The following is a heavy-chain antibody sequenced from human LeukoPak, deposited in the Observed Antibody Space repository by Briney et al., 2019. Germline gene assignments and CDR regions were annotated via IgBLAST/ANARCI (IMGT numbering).Heavy chain of an antibody. Sequence: GGSLRPSCAASRFTFSSYSMNWVRQAPGKGLEWVSSISSSSSYIYYADSVKGRFTISRDNAKNSLYLQMNSLRAEDTAVYYCARDFDHINYYDILTGYYNREVDYSDYWGQGTLVTVSS. D-gene: IGHD3-9*01. CDR1: RFTFSSYS. CDR3: ARDFDHINYYDILTGYYNREVDYSDY. CDR2: ISSSSSYI. J-gene: IGHJ4*02. V-gene: IGHV3-21*01.